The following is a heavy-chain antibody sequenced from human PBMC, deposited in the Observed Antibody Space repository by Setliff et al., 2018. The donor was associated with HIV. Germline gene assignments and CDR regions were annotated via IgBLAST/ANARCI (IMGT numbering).Heavy chain of an antibody. J-gene: IGHJ3*02. D-gene: IGHD3-3*01. CDR3: ARDRVRITIFGANDASDI. Sequence: ASVKVSCKASGSTFTSYYMNWVRQAPGQGLEWMGIINPSGGSSTYAQKFQGRVAMTRDTSTSTVYMELSSLRSEDTAVYYCARDRVRITIFGANDASDIWGQGTMVTVSS. CDR1: GSTFTSYY. V-gene: IGHV1-46*01. CDR2: INPSGGSS.